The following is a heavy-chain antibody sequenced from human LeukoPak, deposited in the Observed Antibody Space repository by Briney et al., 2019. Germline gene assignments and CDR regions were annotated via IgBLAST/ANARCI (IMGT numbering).Heavy chain of an antibody. D-gene: IGHD3-22*01. Sequence: GGSLRLSCAASGFTFSILWMSWVRQAPGKGLEWVANIKQDGSAKYYVDSVKGRFTISRDNARNSLYLEMNNLRAEDTAIYYCATSYDSSGNNWGQGTLVTVSS. V-gene: IGHV3-7*01. CDR1: GFTFSILW. J-gene: IGHJ4*02. CDR2: IKQDGSAK. CDR3: ATSYDSSGNN.